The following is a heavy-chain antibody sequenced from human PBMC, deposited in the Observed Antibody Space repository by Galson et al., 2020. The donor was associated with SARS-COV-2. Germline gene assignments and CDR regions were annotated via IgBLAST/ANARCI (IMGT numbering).Heavy chain of an antibody. CDR3: ARASRTIFGVVKHLDY. J-gene: IGHJ4*02. CDR1: GGSISSGGYY. D-gene: IGHD3-3*01. Sequence: ETSETLSLTCTVSGGSISSGGYYWSWIRQHPGKGLEWIGYIYYSGSTYYNPSLKSRVTISVDTSKNQFSLKLSSLTAAATAVYYCARASRTIFGVVKHLDYWGQGTLVTVSS. CDR2: IYYSGST. V-gene: IGHV4-31*03.